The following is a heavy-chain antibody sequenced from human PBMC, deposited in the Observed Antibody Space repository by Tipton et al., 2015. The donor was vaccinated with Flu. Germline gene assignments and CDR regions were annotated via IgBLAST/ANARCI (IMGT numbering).Heavy chain of an antibody. J-gene: IGHJ4*02. V-gene: IGHV4-59*12. D-gene: IGHD1-14*01. CDR3: ARLAPDGWVLGTYYFDF. CDR1: GGSIRGYY. CDR2: VYYTGST. Sequence: TLSLTCTVSGGSIRGYYWNWIRQFPGKGLEWIGFVYYTGSTNYKSSLKSRVTISTDTSTNQVSLRLYSVTAADTAVYYCARLAPDGWVLGTYYFDFWGQGILVTVSS.